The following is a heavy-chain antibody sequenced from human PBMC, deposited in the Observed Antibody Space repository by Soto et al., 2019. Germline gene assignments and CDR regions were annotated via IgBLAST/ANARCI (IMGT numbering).Heavy chain of an antibody. J-gene: IGHJ3*02. Sequence: QLQLQESGPGLVKPSETLSLTCTVSGGSISSSSYYWGWIRQPPGKGLEWIGSIYYSGSTYYNPYLRCRVTIAVDTSKNQFSLKLSSVTAADTAVYYCAHIVVVVAAQRDAFDIWGQGTMVTVSS. V-gene: IGHV4-39*01. CDR1: GGSISSSSYY. CDR3: AHIVVVVAAQRDAFDI. CDR2: IYYSGST. D-gene: IGHD2-15*01.